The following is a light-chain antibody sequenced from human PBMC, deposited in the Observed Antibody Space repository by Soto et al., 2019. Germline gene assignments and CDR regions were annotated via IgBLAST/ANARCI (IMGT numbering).Light chain of an antibody. CDR1: SSDVGSYNL. Sequence: QSALTQPASVSGSPGQSITISCTGTSSDVGSYNLVSWHQQHPGKAPKLMIYEGSKRPSGVSNRFSGSKSGNTASLTISGRQAEDEADYYCCSYAGSSTPHYVFGTGTKVTVL. CDR3: CSYAGSSTPHYV. J-gene: IGLJ1*01. V-gene: IGLV2-23*01. CDR2: EGS.